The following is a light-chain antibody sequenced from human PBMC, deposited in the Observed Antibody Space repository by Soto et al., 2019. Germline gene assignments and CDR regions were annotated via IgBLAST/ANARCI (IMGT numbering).Light chain of an antibody. J-gene: IGKJ2*01. CDR2: KAT. CDR3: QHCNAFQFT. Sequence: DIQMTQSPSTLSASVGDRVTITCRASQTIGSGLDWYQQKPGKAPKLLIYKATNLQRGVPSRFSGSGSGTDFSLTILRLQPLASETYYCQHCNAFQFTFGQGTRLEI. V-gene: IGKV1-5*03. CDR1: QTIGSG.